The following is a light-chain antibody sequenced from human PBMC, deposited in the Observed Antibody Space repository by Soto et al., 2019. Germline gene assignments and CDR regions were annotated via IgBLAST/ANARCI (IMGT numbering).Light chain of an antibody. J-gene: IGKJ5*01. Sequence: FQLTQSPPPLSASVGARVTIPCRASQGIRSDLGWYRQKPGKAPDLLIYAASSLQTGVPSRFSGNGSDTDFILTIGSLQPEDFATYYCLQNYNYPRTFGQGTRLEI. CDR2: AAS. CDR1: QGIRSD. V-gene: IGKV1-6*01. CDR3: LQNYNYPRT.